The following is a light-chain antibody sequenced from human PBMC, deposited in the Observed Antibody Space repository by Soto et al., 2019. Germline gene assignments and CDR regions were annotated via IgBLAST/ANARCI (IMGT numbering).Light chain of an antibody. Sequence: QSVMTQPPSVSAAPGQKVTISCSGSSSNIGGNSVSWYQQLPGTAPKLLIYDDNKRPSGIPDRVSGSKSGTSATLGITGFQTGDEADYYCGSWDSSLSAYVVGTGTKLTVL. CDR1: SSNIGGNS. J-gene: IGLJ1*01. CDR2: DDN. CDR3: GSWDSSLSAYV. V-gene: IGLV1-51*01.